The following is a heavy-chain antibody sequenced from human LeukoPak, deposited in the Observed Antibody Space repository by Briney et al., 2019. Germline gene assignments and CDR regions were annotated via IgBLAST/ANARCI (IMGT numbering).Heavy chain of an antibody. CDR3: ARGGNRFGGFYFDY. J-gene: IGHJ4*02. CDR1: ADSLSSGGHY. CDR2: IHHSGSS. V-gene: IGHV4-31*03. D-gene: IGHD3-10*01. Sequence: SRTLSLTGTVSADSLSSGGHYWAWIRQLPGKGLESIGFIHHSGSSRHNPSLKDRVAISVDASRKQFALRLSSVTAADTAIYYCARGGNRFGGFYFDYWGQGIQVIVSS.